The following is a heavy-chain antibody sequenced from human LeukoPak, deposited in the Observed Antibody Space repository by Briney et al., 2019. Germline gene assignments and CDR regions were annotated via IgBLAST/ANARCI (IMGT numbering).Heavy chain of an antibody. V-gene: IGHV1-69*05. CDR2: IIPIFGTA. J-gene: IGHJ6*02. Sequence: GASVKVSCKASGGTFSSYAISWVRQAPGQGLEWMGGIIPIFGTANYAQKFQGRVTMTRNTSISTAYMELSSLRSEDTAVYYCARGGGDDYSNSKHYYYYGMDVWGQGTTVTVSS. D-gene: IGHD4-11*01. CDR1: GGTFSSYA. CDR3: ARGGGDDYSNSKHYYYYGMDV.